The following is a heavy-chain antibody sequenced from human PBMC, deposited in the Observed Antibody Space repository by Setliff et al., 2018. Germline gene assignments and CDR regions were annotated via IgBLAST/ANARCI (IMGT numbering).Heavy chain of an antibody. CDR3: AKRDYYDSSGYLLPYMDV. J-gene: IGHJ6*03. D-gene: IGHD3-22*01. Sequence: LRLSCAASGFTFSSYAMSWVRQAPGKGLEWVSAISGSGGSTYYADSVKGRFTISRDNSKNTLYLQMNSLRAEDAAVYYCAKRDYYDSSGYLLPYMDVWGKGTTVTV. CDR2: ISGSGGST. CDR1: GFTFSSYA. V-gene: IGHV3-23*01.